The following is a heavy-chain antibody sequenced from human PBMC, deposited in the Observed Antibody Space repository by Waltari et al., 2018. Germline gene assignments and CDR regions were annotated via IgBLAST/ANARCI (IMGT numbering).Heavy chain of an antibody. Sequence: QVQLVESGGGVVQPGRSLRLSCAASGFTFSSYAMHWVRQAPGQGLEWMGRIIPIFGTANYAQKFQGRVTITADKSTSTAYMELSSLRSEDTAVYYCARDPRGDYVFDYWGQGTLVTVSS. D-gene: IGHD4-17*01. CDR1: GFTFSSYA. CDR2: IIPIFGTA. V-gene: IGHV1-69*06. CDR3: ARDPRGDYVFDY. J-gene: IGHJ4*02.